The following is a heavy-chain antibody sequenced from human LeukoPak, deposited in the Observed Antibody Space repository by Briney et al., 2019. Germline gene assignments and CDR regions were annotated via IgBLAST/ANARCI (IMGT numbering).Heavy chain of an antibody. CDR3: AKDGMIVVGRSYYFDY. J-gene: IGHJ4*02. CDR1: GFTFSRYG. D-gene: IGHD3-22*01. V-gene: IGHV3-30*18. CDR2: ISYDGSNK. Sequence: GGSLRLSCAASGFTFSRYGMHWVRQAPGKGREWVAVISYDGSNKYYADSVKGRFTISRDNSKNTLYLQINSLRAEDTAVYYCAKDGMIVVGRSYYFDYWGQGTLVTVSS.